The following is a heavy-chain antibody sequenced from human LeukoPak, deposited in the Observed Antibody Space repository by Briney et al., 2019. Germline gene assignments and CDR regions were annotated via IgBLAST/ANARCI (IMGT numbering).Heavy chain of an antibody. CDR3: ATDSLDY. CDR1: GFTFDDYA. Sequence: GRSLRLSCAASGFTFDDYAMHWVRQAPGKGLEWASGINKNNHNIGYADSVKGRFTISRDNAKNPLYLQMNSLRAEDTALYYCATDSLDYWGQGTLVTVSS. V-gene: IGHV3-9*01. CDR2: INKNNHNI. J-gene: IGHJ4*02.